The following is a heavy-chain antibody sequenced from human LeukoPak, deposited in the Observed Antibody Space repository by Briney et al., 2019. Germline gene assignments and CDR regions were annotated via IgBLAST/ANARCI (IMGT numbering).Heavy chain of an antibody. CDR3: ASPVEKVALDY. J-gene: IGHJ4*02. Sequence: PGGSLRLSCAASGFTFSSYSMNWVRQAPGKGLEWVSSISSSSSYIYYADSVKGRFTISRDNAKNSLSLQMNSLRAEDTAVYYCASPVEKVALDYWGQGTLVTVSS. D-gene: IGHD5-12*01. CDR2: ISSSSSYI. V-gene: IGHV3-21*01. CDR1: GFTFSSYS.